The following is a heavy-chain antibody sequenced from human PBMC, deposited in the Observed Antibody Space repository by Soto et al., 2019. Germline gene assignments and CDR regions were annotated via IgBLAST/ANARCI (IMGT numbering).Heavy chain of an antibody. J-gene: IGHJ3*02. Sequence: QVQLVQSGAEVKKPGASVKVSCKASGYTFTSYGISWVRQAPGQGLEWMGWISAYNGNTNYAQKLQGRVTMTTDTPTSPAYMELRSLGSDDTAVYYCARVALPNYDFWSGYQDAFDIWGQGTMVTVSS. CDR1: GYTFTSYG. V-gene: IGHV1-18*01. CDR3: ARVALPNYDFWSGYQDAFDI. CDR2: ISAYNGNT. D-gene: IGHD3-3*01.